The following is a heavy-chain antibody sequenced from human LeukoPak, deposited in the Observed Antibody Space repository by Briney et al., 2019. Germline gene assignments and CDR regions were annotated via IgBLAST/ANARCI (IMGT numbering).Heavy chain of an antibody. Sequence: GRSLRLSCAASGFSLSTYGMHWARQAPGKGLEWVATISYDGSNKYYGDSMKGRFTISRDNSKNTLYLQMNSLRAEDTAVYYCAKDGIDYGDYAYYFDFWGQGTLVTVSS. J-gene: IGHJ4*02. CDR3: AKDGIDYGDYAYYFDF. D-gene: IGHD4-17*01. V-gene: IGHV3-30*18. CDR1: GFSLSTYG. CDR2: ISYDGSNK.